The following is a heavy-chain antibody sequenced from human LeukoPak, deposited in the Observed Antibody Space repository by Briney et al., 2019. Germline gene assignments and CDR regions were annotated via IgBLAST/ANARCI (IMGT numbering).Heavy chain of an antibody. V-gene: IGHV3-48*01. CDR1: GFTFSIYS. D-gene: IGHD3-10*01. CDR3: ANFRGG. J-gene: IGHJ4*02. Sequence: PGGSLRLSCAASGFTFSIYSMSRVRQAPGKGLEWVSYISSGSSTIYYADSVKGRFTISRDNANNSLYLHMNSLRAEDTAVYYCANFRGGWGQGTLVTVSS. CDR2: ISSGSSTI.